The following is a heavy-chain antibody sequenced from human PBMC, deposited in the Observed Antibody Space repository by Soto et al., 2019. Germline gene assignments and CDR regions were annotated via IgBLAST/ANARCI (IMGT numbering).Heavy chain of an antibody. V-gene: IGHV4-34*01. J-gene: IGHJ6*03. CDR1: GGSFSGYY. CDR3: ASQGVWSGYPYKRRYYMDV. CDR2: INHSGST. D-gene: IGHD3-3*01. Sequence: SETLSLTCAVSGGSFSGYYWSWIRQPPGKGLEWIGEINHSGSTNYNPSLKSRVTISVDTSKNQFSLKLSSVTAADTAVYYCASQGVWSGYPYKRRYYMDVWGQGTTVTGS.